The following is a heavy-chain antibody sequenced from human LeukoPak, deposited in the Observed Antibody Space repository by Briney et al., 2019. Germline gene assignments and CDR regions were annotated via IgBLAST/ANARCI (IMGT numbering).Heavy chain of an antibody. Sequence: GGSLRLSCAASGFTFSSYAMHWVRQAPGKGLEGVAVISYDGSNKYYADSVKGRFTISRDNSKNTLYLQMNSLRAEDTAVYYCARDRYVRDYYGSGSYPYAEYFQHWGQGTLVTVSS. CDR1: GFTFSSYA. D-gene: IGHD3-10*01. CDR2: ISYDGSNK. J-gene: IGHJ1*01. CDR3: ARDRYVRDYYGSGSYPYAEYFQH. V-gene: IGHV3-30*04.